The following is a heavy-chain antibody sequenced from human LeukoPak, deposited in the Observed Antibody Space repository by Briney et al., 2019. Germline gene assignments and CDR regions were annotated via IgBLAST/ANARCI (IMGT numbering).Heavy chain of an antibody. Sequence: GGSLRLSCTASGFTFSSDAMNWVRQAPGKGLEWVSGISDTGTSTYYAGSVRGRFTISRDNSKNTLFLQMKGLRADDTAAYYCVKKNNWFDPWGQGTLVTVSS. CDR1: GFTFSSDA. CDR2: ISDTGTST. CDR3: VKKNNWFDP. V-gene: IGHV3-23*01. J-gene: IGHJ5*02.